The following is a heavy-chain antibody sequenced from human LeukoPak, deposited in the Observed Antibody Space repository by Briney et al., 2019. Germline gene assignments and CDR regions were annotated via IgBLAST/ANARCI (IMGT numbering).Heavy chain of an antibody. CDR1: GYTFTSYD. D-gene: IGHD3-22*01. V-gene: IGHV1-8*03. CDR3: ARGHAPHMDYDTSGPPFEGAFDI. CDR2: MNPNSGNT. Sequence: GASVKVSCKASGYTFTSYDINWVRQATGQGLEWMGWMNPNSGNTGYAQKFQGRVTITMNTSISTAYMELSSLRSEDTAVYFCARGHAPHMDYDTSGPPFEGAFDIWGQGTMVTVSS. J-gene: IGHJ3*02.